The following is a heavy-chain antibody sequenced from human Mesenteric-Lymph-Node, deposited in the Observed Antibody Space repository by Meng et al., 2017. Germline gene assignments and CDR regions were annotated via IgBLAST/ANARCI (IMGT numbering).Heavy chain of an antibody. CDR1: GGSISSSNW. Sequence: VQLQGSGPGLATPTGTLALTCAVSGGSISSSNWWSWVRQPPGKGLEWIGEIYHSGSTNYNPSLKSRVTISVDKSKNQFSLNLSSVTAADTAVYYCARVGQWLPIDYWGQGTLVTVSS. D-gene: IGHD6-19*01. CDR3: ARVGQWLPIDY. J-gene: IGHJ4*02. V-gene: IGHV4-4*02. CDR2: IYHSGST.